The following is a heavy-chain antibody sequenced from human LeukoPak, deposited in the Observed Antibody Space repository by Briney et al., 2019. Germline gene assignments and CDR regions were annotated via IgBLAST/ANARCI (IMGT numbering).Heavy chain of an antibody. CDR3: AKRGYSSGWYGLGPDY. CDR2: ISGSGGST. J-gene: IGHJ4*02. CDR1: GFTFSSYA. V-gene: IGHV3-23*01. Sequence: GGSLGLSCAASGFTFSSYAMSWVRQAPGKGLEWVSAISGSGGSTYYADSVKGRFTISRDNSKNTPYLQMNSLRAEDTAVYYCAKRGYSSGWYGLGPDYWGQGTLVTVSS. D-gene: IGHD6-19*01.